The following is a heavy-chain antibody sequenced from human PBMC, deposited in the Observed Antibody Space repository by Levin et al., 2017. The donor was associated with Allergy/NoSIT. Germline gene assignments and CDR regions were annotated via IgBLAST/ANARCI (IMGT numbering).Heavy chain of an antibody. D-gene: IGHD3-10*01. CDR1: GFTFSSYA. J-gene: IGHJ4*02. CDR3: ARAGGDGSGSYIGY. V-gene: IGHV3-30-3*01. CDR2: ISYDGSNK. Sequence: PGGSLRLSCAASGFTFSSYAMHWVRQAPGKGLEWVAVISYDGSNKYYADSVKGRFTISRDNSKNTLYLQMNSLRAEDTAVYYCARAGGDGSGSYIGYWGQGTLVTVSS.